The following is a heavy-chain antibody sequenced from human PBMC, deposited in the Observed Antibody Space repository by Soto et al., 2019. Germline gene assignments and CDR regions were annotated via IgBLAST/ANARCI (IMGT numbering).Heavy chain of an antibody. D-gene: IGHD4-17*01. CDR2: LYWGDDK. V-gene: IGHV2-5*02. CDR3: GHALQLLDYGDYGRVFDY. Sequence: QITLKESGPPLVKPTQTLTLTCTFSGFSLSTSGVGVGWIRQPPGKALEWLALLYWGDDKRYSPSLKSRLTITEDTSKNLVVLTMTNMDPVDTATYCCGHALQLLDYGDYGRVFDYRGQGTLVTVSS. CDR1: GFSLSTSGVG. J-gene: IGHJ4*02.